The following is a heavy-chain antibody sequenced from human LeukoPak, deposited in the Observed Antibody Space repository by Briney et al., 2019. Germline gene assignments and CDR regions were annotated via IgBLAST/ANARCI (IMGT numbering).Heavy chain of an antibody. Sequence: SETLSLTCTVSGGSISSGSYYWSWIRQPAGKGLEWIGRIYTSGSTNYNPSLKSRVTISVDTSKNQFSLKLSSVTAADTAVYYCARSPVAGLDYWGQGTLVTVSS. D-gene: IGHD6-19*01. CDR3: ARSPVAGLDY. J-gene: IGHJ4*02. CDR2: IYTSGST. CDR1: GGSISSGSYY. V-gene: IGHV4-61*02.